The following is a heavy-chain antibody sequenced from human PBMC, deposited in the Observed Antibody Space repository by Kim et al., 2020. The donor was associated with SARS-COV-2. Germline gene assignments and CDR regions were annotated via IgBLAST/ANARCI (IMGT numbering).Heavy chain of an antibody. D-gene: IGHD2-8*01. V-gene: IGHV4-39*07. CDR2: IYYSGST. CDR1: GGSISSSSYY. Sequence: SETLSLTCTVSGGSISSSSYYWGWIRQPPGKGLEWIGSIYYSGSTYYNPSLKSRVTISVDTSKNQFSLKLSSVTAADTPVYYCARDGVRRWFDPWGQGTLVTVSS. J-gene: IGHJ5*02. CDR3: ARDGVRRWFDP.